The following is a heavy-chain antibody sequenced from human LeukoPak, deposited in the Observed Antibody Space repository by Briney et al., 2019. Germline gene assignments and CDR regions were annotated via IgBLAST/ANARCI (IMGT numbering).Heavy chain of an antibody. CDR1: GASISNYS. J-gene: IGHJ4*02. CDR3: ASSHYRAYNGVSPGDL. Sequence: SETLSLTCNVSGASISNYSRTWIRQPPGKGLEWIGSIYYTGSSSYNPSLRSRVTISIDTSKNQFSLKLNSVTAADTAVYYCASSHYRAYNGVSPGDLGGQGTLVTVSA. D-gene: IGHD5-24*01. CDR2: IYYTGSS. V-gene: IGHV4-59*01.